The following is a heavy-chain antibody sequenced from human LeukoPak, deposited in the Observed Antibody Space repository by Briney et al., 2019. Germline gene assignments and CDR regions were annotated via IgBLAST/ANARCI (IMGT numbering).Heavy chain of an antibody. J-gene: IGHJ4*02. CDR1: GGSVSSGSYY. CDR2: IYYSGST. CDR3: ASTVIAAAGTWNFDY. D-gene: IGHD6-13*01. Sequence: PSETLSLTCTVSGGSVSSGSYYWSWIRQPPGKELEWFGYIYYSGSTNYNPSLKSRVTISVDTSKNQFSLKLSSVTAADTAVYYCASTVIAAAGTWNFDYWGQGTLVTVSS. V-gene: IGHV4-61*01.